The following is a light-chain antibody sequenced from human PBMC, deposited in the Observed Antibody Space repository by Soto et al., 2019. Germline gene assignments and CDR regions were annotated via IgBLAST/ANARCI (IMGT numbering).Light chain of an antibody. Sequence: EIVMTQSPATLSVSPGERATLSCTASHYIYSNVAWFQQRPGQAPRILIYRASTRATGTPARFSGSGSGTEFTLTITSLQSEYFALYYCQQYHNLWTFGQGTKVDIK. V-gene: IGKV3-15*01. CDR2: RAS. J-gene: IGKJ1*01. CDR3: QQYHNLWT. CDR1: HYIYSN.